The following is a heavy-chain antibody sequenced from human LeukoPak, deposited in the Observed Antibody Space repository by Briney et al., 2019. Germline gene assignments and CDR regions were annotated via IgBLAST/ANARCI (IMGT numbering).Heavy chain of an antibody. CDR1: GFTFSSYA. Sequence: PGGSLRLSCAASGFTFSSYAMHWVRQAPGKGLEWVAVISYDGSNKYYADSVKGRFTISRDNSENTLYLQMNSLRAEDTAVYYCARGGSSGWFYWGQGTLVTVSS. V-gene: IGHV3-30-3*01. D-gene: IGHD6-19*01. CDR3: ARGGSSGWFY. CDR2: ISYDGSNK. J-gene: IGHJ4*02.